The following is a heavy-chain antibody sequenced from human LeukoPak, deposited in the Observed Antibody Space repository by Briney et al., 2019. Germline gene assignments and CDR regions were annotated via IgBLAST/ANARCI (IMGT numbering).Heavy chain of an antibody. V-gene: IGHV1-8*01. CDR1: GYTFTSYD. J-gene: IGHJ5*02. CDR3: ARVRYYGSGSFNWFDP. D-gene: IGHD3-10*01. Sequence: ASVKVSCKAYGYTFTSYDINWVRQATGQGLEWMGWMNPNSGNTGYAQKFQGRVTMTRNTSISTAYMELSSLRSEDTAVYYCARVRYYGSGSFNWFDPWGQGTLVTVSS. CDR2: MNPNSGNT.